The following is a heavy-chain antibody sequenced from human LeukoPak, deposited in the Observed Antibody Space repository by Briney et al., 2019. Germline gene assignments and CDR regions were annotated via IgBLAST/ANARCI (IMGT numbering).Heavy chain of an antibody. Sequence: GGSLRLSCAASGFTFSSYAMSWVRQAPGKGLEWVSGISGSGGSTYYADSVKGRFTISRDNSKNTLYLQMNSLRAEDTAVYYCAKDHIVVVPAAIRAYYFDYWGQGTLVTVSS. CDR2: ISGSGGST. CDR3: AKDHIVVVPAAIRAYYFDY. J-gene: IGHJ4*02. D-gene: IGHD2-2*02. V-gene: IGHV3-23*01. CDR1: GFTFSSYA.